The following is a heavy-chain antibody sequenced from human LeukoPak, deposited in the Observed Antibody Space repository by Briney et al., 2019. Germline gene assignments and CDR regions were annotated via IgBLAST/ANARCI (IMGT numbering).Heavy chain of an antibody. D-gene: IGHD6-19*01. Sequence: PSETLSLTCTVSGGSISGYYWSWIRQPPGKGLEWIGEINHSGSTNYNPSLKSRVTISVDTSKNQFSLKLSSVTAADTAVYYCARGGGIAVAGTGVWFDPWGQGTLVTVSS. CDR3: ARGGGIAVAGTGVWFDP. CDR1: GGSISGYY. J-gene: IGHJ5*02. V-gene: IGHV4-34*01. CDR2: INHSGST.